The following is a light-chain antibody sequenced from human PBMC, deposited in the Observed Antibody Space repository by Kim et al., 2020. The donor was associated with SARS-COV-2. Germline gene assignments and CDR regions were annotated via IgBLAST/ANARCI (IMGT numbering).Light chain of an antibody. V-gene: IGKV1-33*01. CDR1: EDVSDY. J-gene: IGKJ5*01. CDR3: QQYDAPPFT. Sequence: ASVGDRVTITCQASEDVSDYFTWYHQKPGEAPKVLIRDAAKLESGVPSRFSRGGYGTEFSLTISSVQPEDMGTYYCQQYDAPPFTFGQGTRLDIK. CDR2: DAA.